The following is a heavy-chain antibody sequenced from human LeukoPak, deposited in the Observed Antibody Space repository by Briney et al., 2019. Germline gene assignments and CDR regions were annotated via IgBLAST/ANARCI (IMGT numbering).Heavy chain of an antibody. CDR1: GYTLTELS. D-gene: IGHD6-13*01. J-gene: IGHJ4*02. Sequence: ASVKVSCKVSGYTLTELSMHWVRQAPGKGLEWMGGFDPEDGETIYAQKFQGRVTMTEDTSTDTAYMELSSLRSEDTAVYYRATGLFIAAADHHDYWGQGTLVTVSS. V-gene: IGHV1-24*01. CDR3: ATGLFIAAADHHDY. CDR2: FDPEDGET.